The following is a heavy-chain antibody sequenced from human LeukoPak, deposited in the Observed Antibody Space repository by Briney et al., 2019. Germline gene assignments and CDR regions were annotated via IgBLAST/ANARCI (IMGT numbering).Heavy chain of an antibody. D-gene: IGHD3-22*01. V-gene: IGHV1-2*02. CDR2: INPNSGGT. J-gene: IGHJ4*02. CDR3: ARYDSSGYPLDY. Sequence: ASVKVSCKASGYTFTGYYMHWVRQAPGQGLEWMGWINPNSGGTNYAQKFQGRVTMTRDTSISTAYMELSRLRPDDTAVYYCARYDSSGYPLDYWGQGTLVTVSS. CDR1: GYTFTGYY.